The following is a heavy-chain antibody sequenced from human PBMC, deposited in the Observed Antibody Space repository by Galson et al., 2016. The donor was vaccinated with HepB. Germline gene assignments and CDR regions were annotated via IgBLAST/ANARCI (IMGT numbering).Heavy chain of an antibody. CDR3: ARVRIRYFDWLSQLDSNVFDI. D-gene: IGHD3-9*01. V-gene: IGHV7-4-1*02. CDR1: GYTFTNYA. CDR2: INTNTENP. Sequence: SVKVSCKASGYTFTNYAMNWVRQAPGQGLEWLGWINTNTENPTYAQGFTGRFVFSLDTSVSTAYLQISSLGADDTAIYYCARVRIRYFDWLSQLDSNVFDIWGQGTMVTVSS. J-gene: IGHJ3*02.